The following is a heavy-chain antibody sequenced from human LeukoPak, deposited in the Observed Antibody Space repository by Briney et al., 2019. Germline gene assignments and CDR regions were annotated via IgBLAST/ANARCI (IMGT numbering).Heavy chain of an antibody. CDR2: ISRSGSTK. J-gene: IGHJ4*02. CDR3: AKSPYSSGWYSIDY. D-gene: IGHD6-19*01. Sequence: GGSLRLSCAASGFTFSDYNMRWIRQAPGKGLEWVSSISRSGSTKYYADSVKGRFTISRDNAKNSLFLQMNSLRAEDTAVYYCAKSPYSSGWYSIDYWGQGTLVTVSS. CDR1: GFTFSDYN. V-gene: IGHV3-11*01.